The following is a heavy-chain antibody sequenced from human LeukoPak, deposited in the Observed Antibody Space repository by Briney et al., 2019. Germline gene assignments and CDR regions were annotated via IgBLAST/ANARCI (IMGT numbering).Heavy chain of an antibody. D-gene: IGHD3-10*01. J-gene: IGHJ6*02. CDR2: IYSGGST. CDR3: ARDYGRSRDYGMDV. CDR1: GFTVSSNY. V-gene: IGHV3-53*01. Sequence: GGSLRLSCAASGFTVSSNYMSWVRQAPGKGLEWVSVIYSGGSTYYADSVKGRFTISRDNAKNTLYLQMNSLRAEDTAMYYCARDYGRSRDYGMDVWGQGTTVTVSS.